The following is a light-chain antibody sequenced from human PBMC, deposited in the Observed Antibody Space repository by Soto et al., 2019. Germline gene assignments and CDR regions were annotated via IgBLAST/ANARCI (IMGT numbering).Light chain of an antibody. Sequence: EIVMTQSPATLSVSPGERATLSCRASQSVSSNFLAWYQQKPGQAPRLLIYSASRRATGIPDRFSGSGSGTDFTLAISRLEPEDFAVYYCHQYNNWPPWTFGQGTKVDI. V-gene: IGKV3D-15*01. CDR3: HQYNNWPPWT. J-gene: IGKJ1*01. CDR1: QSVSSN. CDR2: SAS.